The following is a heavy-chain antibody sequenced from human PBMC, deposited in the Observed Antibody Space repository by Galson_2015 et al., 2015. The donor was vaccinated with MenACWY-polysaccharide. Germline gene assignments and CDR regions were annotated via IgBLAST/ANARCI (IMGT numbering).Heavy chain of an antibody. CDR2: IAYDGTNE. CDR1: GFTFRSYG. V-gene: IGHV3-30*18. J-gene: IGHJ6*02. CDR3: AKEGRLGSINNGMDV. D-gene: IGHD1-1*01. Sequence: SLRLSCAASGFTFRSYGMHWFRQAPGKGLEWVAVIAYDGTNEYYGDSVKGRFTISRDNSKNTLFLQMSSLRVEDTAVYYCAKEGRLGSINNGMDVWGQGTTVTVSS.